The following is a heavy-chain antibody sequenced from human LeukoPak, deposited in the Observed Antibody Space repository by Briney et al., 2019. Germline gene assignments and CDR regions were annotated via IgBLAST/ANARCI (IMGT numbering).Heavy chain of an antibody. V-gene: IGHV3-15*01. J-gene: IGHJ6*02. D-gene: IGHD3-3*01. Sequence: MPGTSLRLSCAASGFTFSNAWMSWVRQAPGKGLEWVGRIKSKTDGGTTDYAAPVKGRFTISRDDSKNTLYLQMNSLKTEDTAVYYYTTEGGLRFLEWLFPSYYYYGMDVWGQGTTVTVSS. CDR1: GFTFSNAW. CDR2: IKSKTDGGTT. CDR3: TTEGGLRFLEWLFPSYYYYGMDV.